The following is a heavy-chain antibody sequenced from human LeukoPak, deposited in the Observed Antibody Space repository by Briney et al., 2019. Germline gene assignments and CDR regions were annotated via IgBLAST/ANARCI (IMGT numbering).Heavy chain of an antibody. V-gene: IGHV6-1*01. D-gene: IGHD3-16*02. J-gene: IGHJ5*02. Sequence: SQTLSLTCAISGDSVSSNSGAWNWIRQSPSRGLEWLGRTYYRSKWYNDYAVSVKSRITINPDTSKNQFSLKLSSVTAADTAVYYCARVRKPNTFGGVIVSHWFDPWGQGTLVTVSS. CDR1: GDSVSSNSGA. CDR2: TYYRSKWYN. CDR3: ARVRKPNTFGGVIVSHWFDP.